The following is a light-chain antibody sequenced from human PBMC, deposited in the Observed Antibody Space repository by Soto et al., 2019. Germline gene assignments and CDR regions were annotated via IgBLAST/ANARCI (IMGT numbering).Light chain of an antibody. CDR1: RSNIGAGYD. J-gene: IGLJ2*01. CDR2: GNN. Sequence: QYVLTQPPSVSGAPGQRVTISCTGSRSNIGAGYDVHWYQQLPGTAPKLLIYGNNNRPSGVPDRFSGSKSGTSASLAITGLQAEDEADYYCQSYDNSLSTFVVFGGGTKLTVL. V-gene: IGLV1-40*01. CDR3: QSYDNSLSTFVV.